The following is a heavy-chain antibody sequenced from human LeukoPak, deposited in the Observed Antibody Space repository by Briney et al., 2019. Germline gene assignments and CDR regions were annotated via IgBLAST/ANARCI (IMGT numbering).Heavy chain of an antibody. CDR3: AREPIAAAGPNFDY. J-gene: IGHJ4*02. CDR1: GYSFTNYW. D-gene: IGHD6-13*01. CDR2: IFPSDSDT. V-gene: IGHV5-51*03. Sequence: GESLKISCKGSGYSFTNYWIGWVRQMPGKGLEWMGIIFPSDSDTRYSPSSQGQVTISVDKSISTAYLQWSSLKASDTAMYYCAREPIAAAGPNFDYWGQGTLVTVSS.